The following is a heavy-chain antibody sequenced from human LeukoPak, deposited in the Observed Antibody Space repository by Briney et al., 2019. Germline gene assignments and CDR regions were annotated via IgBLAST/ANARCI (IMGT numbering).Heavy chain of an antibody. D-gene: IGHD2-21*01. CDR2: IYYSGST. J-gene: IGHJ5*02. CDR3: ARDNCGGDCYYNWFDP. Sequence: SQTLSLPCTVSGGSISSGDYYWSWIRQPPGKGLEWIGYIYYSGSTYYNPSLKSRVTISVDTSKNQFSLKLSSVTAADTAVYYCARDNCGGDCYYNWFDPWGQGTLVTVSS. V-gene: IGHV4-30-4*08. CDR1: GGSISSGDYY.